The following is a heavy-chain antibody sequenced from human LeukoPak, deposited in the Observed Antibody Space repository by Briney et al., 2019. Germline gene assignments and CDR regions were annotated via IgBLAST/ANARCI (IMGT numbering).Heavy chain of an antibody. CDR3: ARSFTDNFFSEN. D-gene: IGHD1-1*01. Sequence: PSQTLSLTCTVSGDSITSGRYYWSWIRQPAGKELEWIGRIYSSGNTDYHPYIVSLKSRVTLSLDTSKSQFFLDLTSVTAADTAVYYCARSFTDNFFSENWGQGTLVTVSS. V-gene: IGHV4-61*02. CDR1: GDSITSGRYY. CDR2: IYSSGNT. J-gene: IGHJ4*02.